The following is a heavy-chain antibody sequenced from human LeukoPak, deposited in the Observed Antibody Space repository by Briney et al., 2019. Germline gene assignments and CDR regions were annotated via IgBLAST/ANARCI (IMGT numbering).Heavy chain of an antibody. CDR3: ARGRYKYPFDY. CDR1: GGSFSGYY. V-gene: IGHV4-34*01. CDR2: INHSVST. Sequence: PSETLSLTCAVYGGSFSGYYWSWIRQPPGKGLEWIGEINHSVSTNYNPSLKSRVTISVDTSKNQFSLKLSSVTAADTAVYYCARGRYKYPFDYWGQGTLVTVSS. J-gene: IGHJ4*02. D-gene: IGHD3-16*02.